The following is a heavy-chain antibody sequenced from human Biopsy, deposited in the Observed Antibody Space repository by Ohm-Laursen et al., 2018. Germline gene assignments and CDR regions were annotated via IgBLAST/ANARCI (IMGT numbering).Heavy chain of an antibody. D-gene: IGHD1-26*01. Sequence: ASVKVSCKSSGYTFISYDIDWVRQATGQGLEWMGWMNPNSGKTGYAQKFQGRVTMTTNTFVNTAYMELSSLTFEDTAVYYCAIEGGTYSKPFDYWGQGSQVIISS. V-gene: IGHV1-8*01. CDR2: MNPNSGKT. J-gene: IGHJ4*02. CDR1: GYTFISYD. CDR3: AIEGGTYSKPFDY.